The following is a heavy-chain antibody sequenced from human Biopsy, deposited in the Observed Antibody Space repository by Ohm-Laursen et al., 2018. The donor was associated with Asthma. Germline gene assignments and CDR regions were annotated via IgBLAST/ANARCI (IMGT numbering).Heavy chain of an antibody. CDR1: GGSFSGYY. CDR3: ARAGQCSSTSCYNPGWFDP. CDR2: INHSGST. D-gene: IGHD2-2*01. Sequence: TLSLTCAVYGGSFSGYYWSWIRQPPGKGLEWIGEINHSGSTNYNPSLKSQVTISVDTSKNQFSLKLSSVTAADTAVYYCARAGQCSSTSCYNPGWFDPWGQGTLVTVSS. J-gene: IGHJ5*02. V-gene: IGHV4-34*01.